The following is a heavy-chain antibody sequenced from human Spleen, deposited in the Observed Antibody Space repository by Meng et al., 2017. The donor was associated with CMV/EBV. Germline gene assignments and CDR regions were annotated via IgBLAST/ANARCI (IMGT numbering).Heavy chain of an antibody. CDR3: AQYCSSTSCSLRAFDY. V-gene: IGHV3-53*01. Sequence: GGSLRLSCAASGFTVSGDYMSWVRQAPGKGLEWVSLIYSPDNPYYADSVKGRFTISRDNSKNTLYLQMNSLRAEDTAVYYCAQYCSSTSCSLRAFDYWGQGTLVTVSS. CDR2: IYSPDNP. D-gene: IGHD2/OR15-2a*01. J-gene: IGHJ4*02. CDR1: GFTVSGDY.